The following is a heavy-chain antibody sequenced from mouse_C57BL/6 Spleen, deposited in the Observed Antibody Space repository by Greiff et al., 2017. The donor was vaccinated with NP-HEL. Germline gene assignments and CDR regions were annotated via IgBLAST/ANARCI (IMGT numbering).Heavy chain of an antibody. J-gene: IGHJ4*01. Sequence: QVQLQQPWAELVKPGASVKMSCKASGYTFTSYWITWVKQRPGQGLEWIGDIYPGSGSTNYNEKFKSKATLTVDTSSSTAYMQLSSLTSEDSAVYYCARQLRARNYAMDYWGQGTSVTVSS. D-gene: IGHD3-2*02. CDR3: ARQLRARNYAMDY. CDR2: IYPGSGST. CDR1: GYTFTSYW. V-gene: IGHV1-55*01.